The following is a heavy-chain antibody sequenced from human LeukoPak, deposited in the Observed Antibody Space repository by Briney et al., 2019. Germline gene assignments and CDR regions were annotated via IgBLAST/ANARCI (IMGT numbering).Heavy chain of an antibody. CDR3: ARGRGYSGYDQYNWFDP. V-gene: IGHV1-2*02. CDR1: GYTFTGYY. D-gene: IGHD5-12*01. Sequence: GAPVKVSCKASGYTFTGYYMHWVRQAPGQGLEWMGWINPNSGGTNYAQKFQGRVTMTRDTSISTAYMELSRLRSDDTAVYYCARGRGYSGYDQYNWFDPWGQGTLVTVS. CDR2: INPNSGGT. J-gene: IGHJ5*02.